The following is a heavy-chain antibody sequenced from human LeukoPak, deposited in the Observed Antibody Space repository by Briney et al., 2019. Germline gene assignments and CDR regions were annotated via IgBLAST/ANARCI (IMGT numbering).Heavy chain of an antibody. D-gene: IGHD3-10*01. CDR1: GFTFSNYA. Sequence: PGGSLRLSCAASGFTFSNYAMSWVRQAPGKGLEWVSDISGNAGSTYYADSVKGRLTLSRDNSKNTLYLQMSSLRAEDTAVYYCAKVASIYGSGSYYQYDYWGQGTLVTVSS. J-gene: IGHJ4*02. CDR3: AKVASIYGSGSYYQYDY. CDR2: ISGNAGST. V-gene: IGHV3-23*01.